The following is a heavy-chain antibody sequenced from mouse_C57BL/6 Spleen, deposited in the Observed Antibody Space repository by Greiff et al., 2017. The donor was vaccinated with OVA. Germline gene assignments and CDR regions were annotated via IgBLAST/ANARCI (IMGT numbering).Heavy chain of an antibody. D-gene: IGHD1-1*01. V-gene: IGHV1-55*01. CDR1: GYTFTSYW. Sequence: VQLKQPGAELVKPGASVKMSCKASGYTFTSYWITWVKQRPGQGLEWIGDIYPGSGSTNYNEKFKSKATLTVDTSSSTAYMQLSSLTSEDSAVYYCARGYGSSPYFDVWGTGTTVTVSS. J-gene: IGHJ1*03. CDR3: ARGYGSSPYFDV. CDR2: IYPGSGST.